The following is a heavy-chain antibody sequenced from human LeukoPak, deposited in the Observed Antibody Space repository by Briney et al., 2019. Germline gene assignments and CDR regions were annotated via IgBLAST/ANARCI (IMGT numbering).Heavy chain of an antibody. CDR1: GFTFSSYD. D-gene: IGHD3-22*01. Sequence: GGSLRLSCAASGFTFSSYDMSWVRQAPGKGLEWVSAISGSGGSTYYADSVKGRFTISRDNSKNTLYLQMNSLRAEDTAVYYCAKSITMIVVVIGVDYWGQGTLVTVSS. CDR2: ISGSGGST. V-gene: IGHV3-23*01. J-gene: IGHJ4*02. CDR3: AKSITMIVVVIGVDY.